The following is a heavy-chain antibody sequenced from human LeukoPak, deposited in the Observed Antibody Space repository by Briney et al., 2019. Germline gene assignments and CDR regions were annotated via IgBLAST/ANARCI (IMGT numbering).Heavy chain of an antibody. CDR1: GFTFSSYA. CDR2: ISYDGSNK. Sequence: GRSLRLSCGASGFTFSSYAMHWIRQAPGQGLEWVAVISYDGSNKYYADSVKGRFTISRDNSKNTLHLQVNSLRAEDTAVYYCAKDLSVYGDPEYYFDYWGQGTLVTVS. J-gene: IGHJ4*02. V-gene: IGHV3-30*18. CDR3: AKDLSVYGDPEYYFDY. D-gene: IGHD4-17*01.